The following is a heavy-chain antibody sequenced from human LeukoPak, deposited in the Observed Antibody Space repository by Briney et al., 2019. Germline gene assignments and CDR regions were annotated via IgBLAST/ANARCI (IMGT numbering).Heavy chain of an antibody. Sequence: PGRSLRLSCAASGFTFSSYAMHWVRQAPGKGLEWVAVISYDGSNKYYADSVKSRFTISRDNSKNTMYLQMNSLRAEDTAVYYCARDLAAADPYYFDYWGQGTLVTVSS. CDR2: ISYDGSNK. D-gene: IGHD6-13*01. J-gene: IGHJ4*02. V-gene: IGHV3-30-3*01. CDR3: ARDLAAADPYYFDY. CDR1: GFTFSSYA.